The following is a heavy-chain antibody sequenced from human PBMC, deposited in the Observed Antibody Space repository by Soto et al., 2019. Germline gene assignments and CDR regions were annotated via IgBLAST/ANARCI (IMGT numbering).Heavy chain of an antibody. CDR3: ATEGGPRRKTNAFDI. V-gene: IGHV3-30*03. CDR2: ISYDGSNK. Sequence: GGSLRLSCAASGFTFSSYGMHWVRQAPGKGLEWVAVISYDGSNKYYADSVKGRLTISRDNSKNTLYLQMNSLRSEDTAVYYCATEGGPRRKTNAFDIWGRGTMVTVSS. D-gene: IGHD1-1*01. J-gene: IGHJ3*02. CDR1: GFTFSSYG.